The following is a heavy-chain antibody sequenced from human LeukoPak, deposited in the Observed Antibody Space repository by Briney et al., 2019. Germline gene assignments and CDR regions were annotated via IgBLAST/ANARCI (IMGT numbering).Heavy chain of an antibody. CDR2: IFHSGST. Sequence: PSETLSLTCSGSGYSISSGYYWGWIRQPPGKGLGWIGNIFHSGSTYYNPSLISRVTISVDTSKNQFSLKLYSVTAADTAVYYCARSPVIATAFFDPWGQGTLVTVSS. CDR3: ARSPVIATAFFDP. J-gene: IGHJ5*02. D-gene: IGHD6-13*01. V-gene: IGHV4-38-2*02. CDR1: GYSISSGYY.